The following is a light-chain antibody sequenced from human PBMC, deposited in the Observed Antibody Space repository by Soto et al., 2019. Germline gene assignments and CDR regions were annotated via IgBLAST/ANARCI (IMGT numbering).Light chain of an antibody. CDR2: DTS. V-gene: IGLV7-46*01. CDR3: LLLYRGNRRV. J-gene: IGLJ1*01. CDR1: TGPVTSGHY. Sequence: QAVVTQEPSLTVSPGGTVTLTCGSSTGPVTSGHYPYWFQQKPGQAPRTLIYDTSNKYSWTPARFSASLLGDKAALTLSGAQPEDEADYYCLLLYRGNRRVFGAGTKVTVL.